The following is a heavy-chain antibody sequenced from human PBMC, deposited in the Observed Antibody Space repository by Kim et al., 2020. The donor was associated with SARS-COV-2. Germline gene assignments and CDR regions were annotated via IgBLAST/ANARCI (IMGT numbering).Heavy chain of an antibody. J-gene: IGHJ4*02. Sequence: GGSLRLSCAASGFTFSRYWMSWVRQAQGKGLEWVANIKKDGSEKSYVDSVRGRFTISRDNAKNSLYLQMNSLKVEDTAVYYCARRDYDFWSAYLGWGQGTLVTVSS. V-gene: IGHV3-7*03. D-gene: IGHD3-3*01. CDR1: GFTFSRYW. CDR3: ARRDYDFWSAYLG. CDR2: IKKDGSEK.